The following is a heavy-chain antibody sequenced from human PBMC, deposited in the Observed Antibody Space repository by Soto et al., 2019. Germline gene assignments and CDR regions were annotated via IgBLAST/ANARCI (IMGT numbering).Heavy chain of an antibody. CDR1: GGTFSSYT. Sequence: QVQLVQSGAEVKKPGSSVKVSCKASGGTFSSYTISWVRQAPGQGLEWMGRIIPILGIANYAQKFQGRVTIXXDXSXXTAYMELSSLRSEDTAVYYCASGIAVAGLGKGFDPWGQGTLVTVSS. J-gene: IGHJ5*02. D-gene: IGHD6-19*01. CDR3: ASGIAVAGLGKGFDP. CDR2: IIPILGIA. V-gene: IGHV1-69*02.